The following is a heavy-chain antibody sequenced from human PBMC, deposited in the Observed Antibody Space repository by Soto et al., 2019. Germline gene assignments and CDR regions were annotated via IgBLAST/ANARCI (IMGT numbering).Heavy chain of an antibody. Sequence: QVQLQESGPGLVKPSETLSLTCTVSGGSVSSGSHYWSWIRQPPGKGLEWIGYIYYSGSTNYNPSLKSRVTIAADTSKHQFSLKLSSVTAADTAVYYCASVATAMVDYWGQGTLVTVSS. CDR2: IYYSGST. D-gene: IGHD5-18*01. V-gene: IGHV4-61*01. CDR1: GGSVSSGSHY. J-gene: IGHJ4*02. CDR3: ASVATAMVDY.